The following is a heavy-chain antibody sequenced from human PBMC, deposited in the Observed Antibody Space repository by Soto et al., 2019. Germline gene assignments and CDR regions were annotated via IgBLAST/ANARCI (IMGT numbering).Heavy chain of an antibody. J-gene: IGHJ5*02. CDR2: INHTGGT. V-gene: IGHV4-34*01. CDR1: GGSVNGYY. Sequence: PSETLSLTCAVYGGSVNGYYWNWIRQPPGKGLERIGEINHTGGTHYNPSLKSRVTMSVGTSKNQFSLRLSSVTAAATAIYYCATRITVFGLLIPPFDPWGQGTQVTVS. D-gene: IGHD3-3*01. CDR3: ATRITVFGLLIPPFDP.